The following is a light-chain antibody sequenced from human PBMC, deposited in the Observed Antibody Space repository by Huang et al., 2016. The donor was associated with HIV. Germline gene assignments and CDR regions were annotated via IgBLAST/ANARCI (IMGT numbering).Light chain of an antibody. CDR1: QNVGSN. Sequence: EVLMTQSPDILSVSPGDRATFSCRASQNVGSNLAWYQQRPGQAPRLLIYAASTRATGVPARVSGGGSGTEFTLTISRLQSEDFATYYCQQYNTWSPWAFGQGTTVEI. CDR3: QQYNTWSPWA. V-gene: IGKV3-15*01. CDR2: AAS. J-gene: IGKJ1*01.